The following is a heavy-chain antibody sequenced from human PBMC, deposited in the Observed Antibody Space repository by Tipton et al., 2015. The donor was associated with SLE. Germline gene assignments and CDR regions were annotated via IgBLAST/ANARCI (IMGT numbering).Heavy chain of an antibody. D-gene: IGHD3-10*01. V-gene: IGHV3-30-3*01. CDR1: GFTFGSYA. CDR3: ARDPSGSGYYCYMDV. CDR2: ISYDGSNK. J-gene: IGHJ6*03. Sequence: SRRLSCAASGFTFGSYAMHWVRQAPGKGLEWVAVISYDGSNKYYADSVKGRFTISRDNSKNTLYLQMNSLRAEDTAVYYCARDPSGSGYYCYMDVWGKGTTVTVSS.